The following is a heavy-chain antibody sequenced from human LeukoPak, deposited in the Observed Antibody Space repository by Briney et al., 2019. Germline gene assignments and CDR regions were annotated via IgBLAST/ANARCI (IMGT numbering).Heavy chain of an antibody. Sequence: PGGSLRLSCAASGFTFSSYGMHWVRQAPGKGLVWVSRINSGGSTALYADSVKGRFTISRDNAKNTLYLQMNSLRAEDTAVYYCARAATVVTSRGYYGMDVWGQGTTVTVSS. J-gene: IGHJ6*02. CDR1: GFTFSSYG. D-gene: IGHD4-23*01. CDR3: ARAATVVTSRGYYGMDV. CDR2: INSGGSTA. V-gene: IGHV3-74*03.